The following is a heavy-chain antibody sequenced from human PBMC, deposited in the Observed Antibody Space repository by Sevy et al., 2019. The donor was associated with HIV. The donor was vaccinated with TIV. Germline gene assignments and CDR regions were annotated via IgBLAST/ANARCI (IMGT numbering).Heavy chain of an antibody. CDR2: IGSKAYGGTT. CDR3: TRVEGAADWGMDV. V-gene: IGHV3-49*04. J-gene: IGHJ6*02. Sequence: GGSLRLSCRASGFTFDDYTMSWVRQAPGKGLEWVAFIGSKAYGGTTEYAGSVKGGFTISRDESKSIAYLQRNSLKTEDTAVYYCTRVEGAADWGMDVWGQGTTVTVSS. D-gene: IGHD1-26*01. CDR1: GFTFDDYT.